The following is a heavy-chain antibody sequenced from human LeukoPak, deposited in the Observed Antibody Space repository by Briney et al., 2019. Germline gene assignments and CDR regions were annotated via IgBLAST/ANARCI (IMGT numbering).Heavy chain of an antibody. D-gene: IGHD4-17*01. J-gene: IGHJ3*02. CDR1: GYSFTSYW. Sequence: GESLKISCKGSGYSFTSYWIGWVRQMPGKGLEGMGIIYPGDSDTRYSPSFQGQVTISADKSISTAYLQWSSLKASDTAMYYCARHPDYGDYVRAFDIWGQGTMVTVSS. CDR2: IYPGDSDT. V-gene: IGHV5-51*01. CDR3: ARHPDYGDYVRAFDI.